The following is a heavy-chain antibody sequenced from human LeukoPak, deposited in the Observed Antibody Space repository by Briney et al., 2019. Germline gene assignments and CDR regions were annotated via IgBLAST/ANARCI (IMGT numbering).Heavy chain of an antibody. CDR1: GGTFRSYA. V-gene: IGHV1-69*05. CDR3: ARDLGAAAAGTYY. D-gene: IGHD6-13*01. Sequence: SVKVSFKASGGTFRSYAISWVRSPPAQGLEWMGGIIPIFGTANYAQKFQGRVTTTTHESTSTACMELSSLRSEDTAVYYCARDLGAAAAGTYYWGQGTLVTVSS. CDR2: IIPIFGTA. J-gene: IGHJ4*02.